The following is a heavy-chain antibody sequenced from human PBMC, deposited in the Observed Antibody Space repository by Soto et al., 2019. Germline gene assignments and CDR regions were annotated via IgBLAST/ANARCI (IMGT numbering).Heavy chain of an antibody. CDR2: ISYDGSNK. J-gene: IGHJ4*02. V-gene: IGHV3-30*18. D-gene: IGHD5-12*01. Sequence: GGSLRLSCAASGFTFSSYGMHWVRQAPGKGLEWVAVISYDGSNKYYADSVKGRFTISRDNSKNTLYLQMNSLRAEDTAVYYCAKVVFLPNSGYDPLFDYWGQGTLVTVSS. CDR1: GFTFSSYG. CDR3: AKVVFLPNSGYDPLFDY.